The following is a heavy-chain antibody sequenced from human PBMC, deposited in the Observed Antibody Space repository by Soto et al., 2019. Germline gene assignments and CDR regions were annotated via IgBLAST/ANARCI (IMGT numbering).Heavy chain of an antibody. J-gene: IGHJ6*02. CDR2: INSDGSST. Sequence: EVQLVESGGGLVQPGGSPRLSCAASGFTFSSYWMHWVRQAPGKGLVWVSRINSDGSSTSYADSVKGRFTISRDNAKNTLYLQMNSMRDEDTAFYYCARERGSGSYYYYYYYGMDVWGQGTTVTVSS. CDR3: ARERGSGSYYYYYYYGMDV. CDR1: GFTFSSYW. D-gene: IGHD3-10*01. V-gene: IGHV3-74*01.